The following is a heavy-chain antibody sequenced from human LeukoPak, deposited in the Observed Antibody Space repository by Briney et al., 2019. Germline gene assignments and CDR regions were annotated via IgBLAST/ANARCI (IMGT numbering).Heavy chain of an antibody. Sequence: GGSLRLPCAASGFTFSSYWMSWVRQAPGKGLEWVANIEPDGSEKYYVDSVKGRFTISRDNTKNSLYLQMNSLRAEDTAVYYCAREGWLQCFDYWGQEPWSPSPQ. D-gene: IGHD5-24*01. CDR2: IEPDGSEK. J-gene: IGHJ4*01. CDR1: GFTFSSYW. CDR3: AREGWLQCFDY. V-gene: IGHV3-7*05.